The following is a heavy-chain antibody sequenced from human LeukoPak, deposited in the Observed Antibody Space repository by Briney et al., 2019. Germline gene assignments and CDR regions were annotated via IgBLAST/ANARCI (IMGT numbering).Heavy chain of an antibody. D-gene: IGHD2-15*01. CDR1: GGSFSGYY. J-gene: IGHJ4*02. CDR3: ATLLRGSDNLDY. CDR2: INHSGST. V-gene: IGHV4-34*01. Sequence: SETLSLTCAVYGGSFSGYYWSWIRQPPGKGLKWIGEINHSGSTNYNPSLKSRVTISVDTSKNQFSLKLSSVTAADTAVYYCATLLRGSDNLDYWGQGTLVTVSS.